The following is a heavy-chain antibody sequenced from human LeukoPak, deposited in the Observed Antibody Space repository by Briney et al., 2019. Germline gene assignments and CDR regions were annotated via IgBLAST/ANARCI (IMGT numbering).Heavy chain of an antibody. Sequence: GASVKVSCKASGYTFISYGIIWVRQAPGQGLEWMGWISAYNGNRHYAQKFQGRVTMTTDTSTSTAYMELRSLRSDDTAVYYCARDWIRLADDSPFYFDYWGQGSLVTVSS. CDR3: ARDWIRLADDSPFYFDY. CDR1: GYTFISYG. CDR2: ISAYNGNR. D-gene: IGHD5-18*01. J-gene: IGHJ4*02. V-gene: IGHV1-18*01.